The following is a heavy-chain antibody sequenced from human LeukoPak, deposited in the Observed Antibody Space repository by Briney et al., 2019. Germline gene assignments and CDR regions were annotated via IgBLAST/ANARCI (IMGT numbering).Heavy chain of an antibody. CDR1: GGSISSISYY. Sequence: NPSETLSLTCTVSGGSISSISYYWGWIRRPPGKGLEWIGSMYHNGSTYYNPSLKSRVTISVDTSKNQFFLKLTSVTAADTAVYYCARHPSGRMWLQQGGWFDPWGQGTLVTVSS. CDR2: MYHNGST. CDR3: ARHPSGRMWLQQGGWFDP. J-gene: IGHJ5*02. V-gene: IGHV4-39*01. D-gene: IGHD5-24*01.